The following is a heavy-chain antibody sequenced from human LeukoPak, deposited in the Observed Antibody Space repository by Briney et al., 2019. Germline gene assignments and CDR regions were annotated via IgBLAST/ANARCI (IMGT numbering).Heavy chain of an antibody. Sequence: SETLSLTCAVYGGSFSGYYWSWIRQPPGKGLEWIGEINHSGSTNYNPSLKSRVTISVDTSKNQFSLKLSSVTAADTAVYYCARERYSYGYGEYRSQGTLVTVSS. CDR3: ARERYSYGYGEY. CDR2: INHSGST. D-gene: IGHD5-18*01. CDR1: GGSFSGYY. V-gene: IGHV4-34*01. J-gene: IGHJ4*02.